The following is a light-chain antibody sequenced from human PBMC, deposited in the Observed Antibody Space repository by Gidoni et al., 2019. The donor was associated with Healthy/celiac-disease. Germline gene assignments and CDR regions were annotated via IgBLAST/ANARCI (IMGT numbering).Light chain of an antibody. CDR3: GSWDNTLSVYV. CDR2: ENI. CDR1: TSNIGYNP. V-gene: IGLV1-51*02. J-gene: IGLJ1*01. Sequence: QSVLTQPPSVSAAPGQKVTISCSGRTSNIGYNPVSWYQHLPGTAPKLLIYENIQRTSGIPARFSASTSGTSATLGITGLQTGDEADYYCGSWDNTLSVYVFGTGTKVNVL.